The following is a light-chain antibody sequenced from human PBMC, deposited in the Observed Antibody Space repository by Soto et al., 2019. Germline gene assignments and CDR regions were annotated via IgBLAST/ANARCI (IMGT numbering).Light chain of an antibody. V-gene: IGLV2-14*03. Sequence: QSFLTQPASVSGSPGQSITISCTGISADVSSSNFVSWYQHRPGKAPSLILYDVSHRPSGVSNRFSGSKAGDTASLTISGLQLEDKADYYCTSYRRGPLYVFGTGTKVTV. J-gene: IGLJ1*01. CDR1: SADVSSSNF. CDR3: TSYRRGPLYV. CDR2: DVS.